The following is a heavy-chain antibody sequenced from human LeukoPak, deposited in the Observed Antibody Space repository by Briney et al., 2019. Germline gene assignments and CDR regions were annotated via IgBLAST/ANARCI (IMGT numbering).Heavy chain of an antibody. CDR2: INWNGGST. Sequence: GRSLRLSCAASGFTFSSYGMHWVRQAPGKGLEWVSGINWNGGSTGYADSVKGRFTISRDNAKNSLYLQMNSLRAEDTALYHCARRGDSTADWYFDLWGRGTLVTVSS. J-gene: IGHJ2*01. D-gene: IGHD1-26*01. CDR1: GFTFSSYG. CDR3: ARRGDSTADWYFDL. V-gene: IGHV3-20*01.